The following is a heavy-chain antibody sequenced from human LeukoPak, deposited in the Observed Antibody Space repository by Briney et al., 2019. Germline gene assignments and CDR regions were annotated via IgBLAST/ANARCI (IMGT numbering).Heavy chain of an antibody. CDR1: GFTFSSYS. V-gene: IGHV3-21*01. J-gene: IGHJ4*02. Sequence: KSGGSLRLSCAASGFTFSSYSMSWVRQAPGKGLEWVSSISSSSSYIYYADSVKGRFTISRDNAKNSLYLQMNSLRAEDTAVYYCASNSYDSSGYYYSWGLGTLVTVSS. CDR2: ISSSSSYI. D-gene: IGHD3-22*01. CDR3: ASNSYDSSGYYYS.